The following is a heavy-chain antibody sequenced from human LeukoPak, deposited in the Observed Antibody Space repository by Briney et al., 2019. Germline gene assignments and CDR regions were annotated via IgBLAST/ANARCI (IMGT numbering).Heavy chain of an antibody. Sequence: GGSLRLSCAASGFTFSSYAMSWVRQAPGKGLEWVSAISGSGGSTYYADSVKGRFTISRDNSKNTLYLQMNSLRAEDTAVYYCAKLLDYGGYASPSYFDYWGQGTLVTVSS. D-gene: IGHD4-17*01. CDR1: GFTFSSYA. V-gene: IGHV3-23*01. CDR2: ISGSGGST. CDR3: AKLLDYGGYASPSYFDY. J-gene: IGHJ4*02.